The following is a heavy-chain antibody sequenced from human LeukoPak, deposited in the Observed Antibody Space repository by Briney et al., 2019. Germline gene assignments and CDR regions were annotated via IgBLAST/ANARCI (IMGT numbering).Heavy chain of an antibody. CDR3: ARDNSGGSTWWFDP. CDR1: GGTFSNYA. CDR2: IIPIFDTS. V-gene: IGHV1-69*06. J-gene: IGHJ5*02. D-gene: IGHD2-15*01. Sequence: GASVKVSCKASGGTFSNYAITWVRQAPGHGLEWMGGIIPIFDTSNYAQKFQGRVTITADKSTSTAYMELSSLRSEDTAVYYCARDNSGGSTWWFDPWGQGTLVTVSS.